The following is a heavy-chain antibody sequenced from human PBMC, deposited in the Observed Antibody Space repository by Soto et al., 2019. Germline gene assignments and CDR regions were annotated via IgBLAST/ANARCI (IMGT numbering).Heavy chain of an antibody. Sequence: GGSLRRSCTASGFPFGNFLMSWFRQAPGKGMEWVGFIRSQPYGGTAEYAASVRGRFTISRDDSKGIAYLQMNSLQTEDSGVYYCIGSFPFWGQGTLVTVSS. CDR2: IRSQPYGGTA. D-gene: IGHD3-10*01. V-gene: IGHV3-49*03. CDR1: GFPFGNFL. CDR3: IGSFPF. J-gene: IGHJ4*02.